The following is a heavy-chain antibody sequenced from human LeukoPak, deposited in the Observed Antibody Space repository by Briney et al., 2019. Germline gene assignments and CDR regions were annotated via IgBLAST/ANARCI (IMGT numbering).Heavy chain of an antibody. V-gene: IGHV1-2*02. CDR3: ARDSSGWYMY. CDR1: GYTFTGYY. CDR2: INPNSGGT. Sequence: ASVKVSCKASGYTFTGYYMHWVRQAPGQGLEWMGWINPNSGGTKYAQKFQGRATMTRDTSISTAYMELSRLRSDDTAVYYCARDSSGWYMYWGQGALVTVSS. J-gene: IGHJ4*02. D-gene: IGHD6-19*01.